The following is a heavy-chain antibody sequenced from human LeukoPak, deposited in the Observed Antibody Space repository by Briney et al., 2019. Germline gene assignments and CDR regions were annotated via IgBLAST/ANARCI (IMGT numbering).Heavy chain of an antibody. D-gene: IGHD3-22*01. Sequence: ASVTVSCKVSGYTLTELSMHWVRQAPGKGLEWMGGFDPEDGETIYAQKFQGRVTMTEDTSTDTAYMELSSLRSEDTAVYYCATDGYDSSGYYYGFDYWGQGTLVTVSS. CDR2: FDPEDGET. CDR3: ATDGYDSSGYYYGFDY. V-gene: IGHV1-24*01. J-gene: IGHJ4*02. CDR1: GYTLTELS.